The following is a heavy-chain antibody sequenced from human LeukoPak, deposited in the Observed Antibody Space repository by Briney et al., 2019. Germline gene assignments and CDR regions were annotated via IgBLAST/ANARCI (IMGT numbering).Heavy chain of an antibody. Sequence: GGSLRLSSAASGFTVSSNYMSWVRQAPGKGLEWVSVIYSGGSTYYADSVKGRFTISSDNSKNTLYLQMNSLRAEDTAVYYCARAPGDYDSSGYYYSRYYYYGMDVWGQGTTVTVSS. CDR1: GFTVSSNY. D-gene: IGHD3-22*01. CDR2: IYSGGST. CDR3: ARAPGDYDSSGYYYSRYYYYGMDV. J-gene: IGHJ6*02. V-gene: IGHV3-53*01.